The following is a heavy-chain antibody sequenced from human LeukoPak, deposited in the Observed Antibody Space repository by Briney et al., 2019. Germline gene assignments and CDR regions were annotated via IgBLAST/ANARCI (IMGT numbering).Heavy chain of an antibody. CDR1: GYSFTSYW. CDR3: ARPRIAAAGNVYYMDV. V-gene: IGHV5-51*01. CDR2: IYPGDSAT. D-gene: IGHD6-13*01. J-gene: IGHJ6*03. Sequence: GESLKISCKGSGYSFTSYWIGWVRQMPGKGLEWMGIIYPGDSATRYSPSFQGQVTISADKSICTAYLQWSSLKASDTAMYYCARPRIAAAGNVYYMDVWGKGTTVAVSS.